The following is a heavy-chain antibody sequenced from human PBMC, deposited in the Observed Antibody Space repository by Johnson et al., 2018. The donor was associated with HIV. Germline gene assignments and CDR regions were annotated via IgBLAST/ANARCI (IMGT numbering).Heavy chain of an antibody. J-gene: IGHJ3*02. CDR2: ISTSGNTI. CDR3: ARVRTGDSSGYHDAFDI. CDR1: GFTFSSYG. D-gene: IGHD3-22*01. Sequence: VQLVESGGGVVQPGRSLRLSCAASGFTFSSYGMHWVRQAPGKGLEWVSYISTSGNTIYYADSVKGRFTISRDNAKKSLYLQMDSLRPEDTALYYCARVRTGDSSGYHDAFDIWGQGTMVTVSS. V-gene: IGHV3-48*04.